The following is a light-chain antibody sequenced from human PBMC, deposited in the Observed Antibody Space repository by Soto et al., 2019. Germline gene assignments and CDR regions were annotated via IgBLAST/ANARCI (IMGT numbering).Light chain of an antibody. J-gene: IGLJ3*02. CDR3: QSYDSSLRAWV. Sequence: QSVLTQPPSVSGAPGQSVTISCTGSSSNIGAGYDVHWYHHLPGTAPKLLIYGNTNRPSGISDRFSASKSGSSASLAITGLQAEAEADYYCQSYDSSLRAWVFGGGTKLTVL. CDR1: SSNIGAGYD. CDR2: GNT. V-gene: IGLV1-40*01.